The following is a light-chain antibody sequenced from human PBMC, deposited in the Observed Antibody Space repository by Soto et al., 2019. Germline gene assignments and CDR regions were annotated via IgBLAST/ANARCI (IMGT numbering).Light chain of an antibody. CDR2: GAS. CDR1: QSVSSN. V-gene: IGKV3-15*01. Sequence: EIVMTQSPATLSVSPGERATLSCRASQSVSSNLAWYQQKPGQAPRLLIYGASTSATGIPARFSGSGSGTEFTLTISSLHSEDFAVYYCQQYRTFGQGTKVEIK. J-gene: IGKJ1*01. CDR3: QQYRT.